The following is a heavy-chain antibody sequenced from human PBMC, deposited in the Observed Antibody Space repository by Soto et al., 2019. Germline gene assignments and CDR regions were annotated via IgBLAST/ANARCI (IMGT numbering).Heavy chain of an antibody. CDR3: ARALGYAFDT. Sequence: GGSMRLSCAASGFTFSSYALHWVPQAPGKGLEYVSAISSNGGSTYYANSVKGRFTISRDNSKNTLYLQMGSLRAEDMAVYYCARALGYAFDTWGQGTMVTVSS. V-gene: IGHV3-64*01. CDR1: GFTFSSYA. CDR2: ISSNGGST. D-gene: IGHD7-27*01. J-gene: IGHJ3*02.